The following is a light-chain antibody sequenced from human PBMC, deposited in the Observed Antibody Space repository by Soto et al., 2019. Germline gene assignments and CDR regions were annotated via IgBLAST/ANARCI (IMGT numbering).Light chain of an antibody. Sequence: EIVLTQSPATLSLSPGERATLSCRASQSVRGYLAWYQQKLGQAPRLLIYDAYHRATGVPARFSGSGSGADFTLTISSLEPEDFAVYYWQHRSAWPLTFGGGTKVEIK. CDR2: DAY. J-gene: IGKJ4*01. V-gene: IGKV3-11*01. CDR3: QHRSAWPLT. CDR1: QSVRGY.